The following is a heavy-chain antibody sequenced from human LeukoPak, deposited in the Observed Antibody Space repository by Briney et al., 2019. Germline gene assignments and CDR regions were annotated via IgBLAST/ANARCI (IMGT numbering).Heavy chain of an antibody. CDR1: GFTVSSSY. CDR3: TRDLNSGGSC. Sequence: GGSLKLSCAASGFTVSSSYMTWVRQAPGKGLEWVSVIHSGGNTYYADSVKGRFTISRDNSKITLYLQMNSLRAEDTAVYYCTRDLNSGGSCWGQGTLVTVSS. D-gene: IGHD2-15*01. CDR2: IHSGGNT. V-gene: IGHV3-53*01. J-gene: IGHJ4*02.